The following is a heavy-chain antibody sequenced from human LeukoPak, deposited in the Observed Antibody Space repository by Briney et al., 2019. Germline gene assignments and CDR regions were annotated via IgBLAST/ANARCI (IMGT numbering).Heavy chain of an antibody. CDR3: ASVGYCSSTSCYADYYYGMDV. Sequence: SQTLSLTCTVSCGSISSGDYYWSRIRQPPGKGLEWIGYIYYSGSTYYNPSLKSRVTISVDTSKNQFSLKLSSVTAADTAVYYCASVGYCSSTSCYADYYYGMDVWGKGSTVTVSS. CDR2: IYYSGST. D-gene: IGHD2-2*01. V-gene: IGHV4-30-4*01. J-gene: IGHJ6*04. CDR1: CGSISSGDYY.